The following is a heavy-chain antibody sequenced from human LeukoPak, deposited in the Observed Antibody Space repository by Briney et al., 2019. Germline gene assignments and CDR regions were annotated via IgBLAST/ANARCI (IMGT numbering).Heavy chain of an antibody. Sequence: GRSLRLSCAASGFTFSSYTIHWVRQPPGKGLEWVAVISFDGSNKYYADSVKGRFTISRDNSKNTLYLQMNSLRAEDTTVYYCAREELGSSLGFDPWGQGTLVTVSS. J-gene: IGHJ5*02. CDR1: GFTFSSYT. CDR3: AREELGSSLGFDP. CDR2: ISFDGSNK. D-gene: IGHD3-16*01. V-gene: IGHV3-30-3*01.